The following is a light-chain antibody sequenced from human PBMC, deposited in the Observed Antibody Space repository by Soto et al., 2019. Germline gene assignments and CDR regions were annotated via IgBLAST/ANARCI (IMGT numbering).Light chain of an antibody. V-gene: IGKV1-39*01. CDR1: QSISTY. CDR3: QQSYTTPIT. Sequence: DIQMTQSPSSLSAYVGDRVTITCRASQSISTYLHWYQQKPGKAPKLLIYAASSLKSGVPSRFSGSGSGTDFTLTISSLQPEDFATYYCQQSYTTPITFGQGTRLEIK. CDR2: AAS. J-gene: IGKJ5*01.